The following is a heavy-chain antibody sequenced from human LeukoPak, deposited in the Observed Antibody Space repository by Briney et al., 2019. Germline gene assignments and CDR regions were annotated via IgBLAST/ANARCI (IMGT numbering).Heavy chain of an antibody. V-gene: IGHV3-21*01. CDR2: ISSSSSYI. CDR3: ARAVAAADYWFDP. J-gene: IGHJ5*02. Sequence: GGSLRLSCAASGFTFSSYWMSWVRQAPGKGLEWVSSISSSSSYIYYADSVKGRFTISRDNAKNSLYLQMNSLRAEDTAVYYCARAVAAADYWFDPWGQGTLVTVSS. CDR1: GFTFSSYW. D-gene: IGHD6-13*01.